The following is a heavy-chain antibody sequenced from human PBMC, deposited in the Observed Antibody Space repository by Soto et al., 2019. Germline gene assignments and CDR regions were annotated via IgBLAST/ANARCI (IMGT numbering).Heavy chain of an antibody. J-gene: IGHJ6*03. CDR3: ASGKSQMTQDRMGFYSYMDV. Sequence: QVQLVQSGAEVKKPWSSVRISCAASGATFDDYTFTWVRRAPGQGLEWMGRVIPLLDASKYAEKFHDRVTITADRSTSTAYMELSGLESEDSAIYYCASGKSQMTQDRMGFYSYMDVWGQGTTVTVSS. V-gene: IGHV1-69*08. CDR1: GATFDDYT. D-gene: IGHD2-15*01. CDR2: VIPLLDAS.